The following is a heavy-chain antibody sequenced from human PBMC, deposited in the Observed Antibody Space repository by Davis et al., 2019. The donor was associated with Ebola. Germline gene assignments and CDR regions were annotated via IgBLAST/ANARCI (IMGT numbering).Heavy chain of an antibody. CDR3: ARVSRTYSGYDFDY. CDR1: GFTLSDYY. CDR2: FSSGNINM. J-gene: IGHJ4*02. V-gene: IGHV3-11*01. D-gene: IGHD5-12*01. Sequence: GESLKISCAASGFTLSDYYMSWIRQAPGKGLEWVSYFSSGNINMYYADSVKGRFTISRDNAKNSLYLQMNSLRDEDTAVYYCARVSRTYSGYDFDYWGQGTQVTVSS.